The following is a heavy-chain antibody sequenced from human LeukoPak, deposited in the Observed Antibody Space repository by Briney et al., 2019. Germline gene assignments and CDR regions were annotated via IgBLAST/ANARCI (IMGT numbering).Heavy chain of an antibody. CDR2: TYYRSKWYN. D-gene: IGHD2-2*01. CDR1: GDSVSSNSAA. CDR3: ARDHCSSTSCYAYNWFDP. V-gene: IGHV6-1*01. Sequence: SQTLSLTCAISGDSVSSNSAAWNWIRQSPSRGLEWLGRTYYRSKWYNDYAVSVKSRITINPDTSKNQFSLQLNSVTPEDTAVYYCARDHCSSTSCYAYNWFDPWGQGTLVTVSS. J-gene: IGHJ5*02.